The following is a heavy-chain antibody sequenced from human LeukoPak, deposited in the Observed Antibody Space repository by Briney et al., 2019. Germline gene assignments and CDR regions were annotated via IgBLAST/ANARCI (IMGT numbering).Heavy chain of an antibody. V-gene: IGHV3-7*03. Sequence: GGSLRLSCAASGFTFSSYWMNWARQAPGKGLEWVASINHNGNVNYYVDSVKGRFTVSRDNAKKSLYLQMNNLRAEDTAIYYCARDKSAGADTGSSFYYWGQGVLVTVSS. CDR1: GFTFSSYW. J-gene: IGHJ4*02. CDR3: ARDKSAGADTGSSFYY. CDR2: INHNGNVN. D-gene: IGHD3-10*01.